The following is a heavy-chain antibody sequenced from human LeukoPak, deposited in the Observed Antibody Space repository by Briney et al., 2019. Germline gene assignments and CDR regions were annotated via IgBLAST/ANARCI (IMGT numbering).Heavy chain of an antibody. V-gene: IGHV1-69*06. Sequence: SVKVSCKASGGTFSSYAISWVRQAPGQGLELMGRIIPIFGTANYAQKFQGRVTITADKSTSTAYMELSSLRSEDTAVYYCARDRDTGYYDSLKPHYYMDVWGKGTTVTVSS. CDR2: IIPIFGTA. CDR1: GGTFSSYA. J-gene: IGHJ6*03. CDR3: ARDRDTGYYDSLKPHYYMDV. D-gene: IGHD3-3*01.